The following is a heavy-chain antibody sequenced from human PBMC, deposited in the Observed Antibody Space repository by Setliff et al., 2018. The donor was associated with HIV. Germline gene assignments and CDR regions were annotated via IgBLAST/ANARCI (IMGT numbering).Heavy chain of an antibody. CDR3: ARGDGTKYYYYYYMDV. Sequence: SETLSLTCIASGSSFSSSSYSWGWIRLPPGKGLEWIGSSDYSGRTYYNPSLKSRVTISVDTSKNQFSLKLSSVTAAATAVYYCARGDGTKYYYYYYMDVWGKGTTVTVSS. V-gene: IGHV4-39*07. D-gene: IGHD1-7*01. CDR2: SDYSGRT. CDR1: GSSFSSSSYS. J-gene: IGHJ6*03.